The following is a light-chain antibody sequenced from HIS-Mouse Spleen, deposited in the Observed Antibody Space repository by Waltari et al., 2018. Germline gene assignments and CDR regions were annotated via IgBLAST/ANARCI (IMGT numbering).Light chain of an antibody. J-gene: IGLJ2*01. Sequence: SSELTQDPAVSVALGQTVRITCQGDSRRSYYASWYQQKPGQAPVLVIYGKNNRPSGIPDRFSGSSSGNTASLTITGAQAEDEADYYCNSRDSSGNNLVFGGGTKLTVL. CDR1: SRRSYY. CDR3: NSRDSSGNNLV. CDR2: GKN. V-gene: IGLV3-19*01.